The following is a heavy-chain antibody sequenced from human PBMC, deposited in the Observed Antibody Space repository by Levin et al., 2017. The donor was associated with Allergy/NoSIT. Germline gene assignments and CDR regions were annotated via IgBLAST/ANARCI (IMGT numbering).Heavy chain of an antibody. CDR1: GFTFSNYA. CDR3: AKTGEYASPWYGMDV. CDR2: ISGSGRST. D-gene: IGHD2-2*01. Sequence: GESLKISCAASGFTFSNYAMNWVRQAPGKGLEWVSGISGSGRSTDYADSVKGRFTISRDNSKTTLYLHMNILRPEDTAVYYCAKTGEYASPWYGMDVWGQGTTVTVSS. V-gene: IGHV3-23*01. J-gene: IGHJ6*02.